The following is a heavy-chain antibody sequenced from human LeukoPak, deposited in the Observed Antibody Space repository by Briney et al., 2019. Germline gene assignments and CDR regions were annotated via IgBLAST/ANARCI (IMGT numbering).Heavy chain of an antibody. CDR2: IYYSGST. V-gene: IGHV4-39*07. CDR3: AREYPQITMVRGVNPGYMDV. CDR1: GGSISSSSYY. J-gene: IGHJ6*03. Sequence: NPSETLSLTCTVSGGSISSSSYYWGWIRQPPGKGLEWIGSIYYSGSTYYNPSLKSRVTISVDTSKNQFSLKLSSVTAADTAVYYCAREYPQITMVRGVNPGYMDVWGKGTTVTVSS. D-gene: IGHD3-10*01.